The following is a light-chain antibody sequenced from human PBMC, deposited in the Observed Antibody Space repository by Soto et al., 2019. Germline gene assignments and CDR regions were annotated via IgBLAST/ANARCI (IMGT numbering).Light chain of an antibody. CDR1: QTFSTY. J-gene: IGKJ1*01. CDR3: QQRSNWPWK. V-gene: IGKV3-11*01. CDR2: DTS. Sequence: EIVLTQSPATLSLSPGEIATLACRASQTFSTYLAWYQQKAGQAPSLLIYDTSNRATGIPPTFSRSGSGTDFTLNISSLETEGFEVYYWQQRSNWPWKFGKGPKVEI.